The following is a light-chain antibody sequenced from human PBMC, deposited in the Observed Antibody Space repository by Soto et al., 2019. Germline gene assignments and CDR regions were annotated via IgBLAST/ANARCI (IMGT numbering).Light chain of an antibody. CDR1: QGISSR. CDR3: QQANNFPWT. Sequence: DIQMTQSPSSVSASVGDRVTITCRASQGISSRVAWYHQKPGTPPKLLIYAASTLQRGVPSRFSGSGSGTDFTLTISSLQPEDFATYYCQQANNFPWTFGQGTKVAIK. V-gene: IGKV1-12*01. CDR2: AAS. J-gene: IGKJ1*01.